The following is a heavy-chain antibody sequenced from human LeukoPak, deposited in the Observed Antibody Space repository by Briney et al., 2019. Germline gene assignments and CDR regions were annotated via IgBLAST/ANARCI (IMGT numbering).Heavy chain of an antibody. Sequence: SETLSLTCTVSDGYISSCSYYWGWIRQPQGQGLEWIGSIYYSGSTYYNVSLKSRVTISVDTSKNQLSQKLLSVTAANKAVYYCARHLGRSGWVYYYYYYLDVWGKGTTVTVSS. CDR2: IYYSGST. V-gene: IGHV4-39*01. J-gene: IGHJ6*03. CDR1: DGYISSCSYY. D-gene: IGHD6-19*01. CDR3: ARHLGRSGWVYYYYYYLDV.